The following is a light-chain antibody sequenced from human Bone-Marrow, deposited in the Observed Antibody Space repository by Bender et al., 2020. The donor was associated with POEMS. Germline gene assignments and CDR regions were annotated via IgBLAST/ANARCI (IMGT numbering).Light chain of an antibody. CDR1: GSNIGSNY. CDR2: DVS. V-gene: IGLV2-14*01. CDR3: SSYSTSSPVV. Sequence: QSVLTQPPSVSGTPGQRVTISCSGSGSNIGSNYVYWYQQLPGTAPELMIYDVSNRPSGVSNRFSGSKSGNTASLTISGLQAEDEADYYCSSYSTSSPVVFGGGTKLTVL. J-gene: IGLJ2*01.